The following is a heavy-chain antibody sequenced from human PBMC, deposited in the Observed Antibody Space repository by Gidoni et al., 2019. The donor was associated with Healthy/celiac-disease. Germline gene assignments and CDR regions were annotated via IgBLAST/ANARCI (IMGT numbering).Heavy chain of an antibody. V-gene: IGHV4-34*01. CDR1: GGSFSGYY. D-gene: IGHD2-15*01. Sequence: QVQLQQWGAGLLKPSETLSLTCAVYGGSFSGYYWSWIRQPPGKGLEWIGEINHSGSTNYNPSLKSRVTISVDTSKNQFSLKLSSVTAADTAVYYCARRRWGGSSIYFDYWGQGTLVTVSS. CDR2: INHSGST. CDR3: ARRRWGGSSIYFDY. J-gene: IGHJ4*02.